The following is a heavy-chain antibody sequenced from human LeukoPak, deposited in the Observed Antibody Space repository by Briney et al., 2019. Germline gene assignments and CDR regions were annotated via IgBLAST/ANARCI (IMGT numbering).Heavy chain of an antibody. CDR3: ARDWDRRYFDWLPTYFDY. CDR1: GYTFTSYA. Sequence: ASVKVSCKASGYTFTSYAMNWVRQAPGQGLEWMGWINTNTGNPTYAQGFTGRFVFSLDTSVSTAYLQISSLKAEDTAVYYCARDWDRRYFDWLPTYFDYWGQGTLVTVSS. CDR2: INTNTGNP. D-gene: IGHD3-9*01. J-gene: IGHJ4*02. V-gene: IGHV7-4-1*02.